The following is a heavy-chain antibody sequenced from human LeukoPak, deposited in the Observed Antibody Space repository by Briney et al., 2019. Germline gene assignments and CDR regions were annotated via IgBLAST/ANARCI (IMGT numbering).Heavy chain of an antibody. CDR3: AREVFGSSWFDY. CDR2: IYYSGST. J-gene: IGHJ4*02. D-gene: IGHD6-13*01. Sequence: SQTLSLTCTVSGGSIGSGGYYWSWVRQHRGKGLEWIGYIYYSGSTYYNPSLKSRVTISVDTSKNQFSLRLSSVTAADTAVYYCAREVFGSSWFDYWGQGTLVTVSS. V-gene: IGHV4-31*03. CDR1: GGSIGSGGYY.